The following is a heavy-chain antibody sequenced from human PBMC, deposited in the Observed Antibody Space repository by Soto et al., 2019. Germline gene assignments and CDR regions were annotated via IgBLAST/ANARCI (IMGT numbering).Heavy chain of an antibody. D-gene: IGHD6-25*01. V-gene: IGHV3-43*01. Sequence: EEHLVESGGAEVQPGGSLRLSCAASGFNFHDYTIHWVRQTPGKGLEWVSFITWDGGSIYYADSVRGRFTISRDNSKNSLTLEINSVRSDDCGLYYCAKGGFGGYGLDVWGQGTTVTVSS. CDR2: ITWDGGSI. J-gene: IGHJ6*02. CDR3: AKGGFGGYGLDV. CDR1: GFNFHDYT.